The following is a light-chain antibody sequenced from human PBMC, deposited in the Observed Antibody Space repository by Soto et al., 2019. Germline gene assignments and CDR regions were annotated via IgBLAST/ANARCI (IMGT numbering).Light chain of an antibody. CDR1: QRISSW. CDR2: KDS. J-gene: IGKJ1*01. Sequence: IQMTKSPSTLSASVGDRVTITCRAIQRISSWLTWYQQQAGQAHKLIIYKDSLVESGVPSRFSGSGSGPEFTLTISRLQPDDSATYYCQQYSYFATFGQGTRVEVK. V-gene: IGKV1-5*03. CDR3: QQYSYFAT.